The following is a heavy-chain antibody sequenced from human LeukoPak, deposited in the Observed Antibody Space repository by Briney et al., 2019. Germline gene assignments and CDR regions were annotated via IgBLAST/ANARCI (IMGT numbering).Heavy chain of an antibody. Sequence: SETLSLTCTVSGGSISSSSYYWGWIRQPPGKGLEWIGSIYYSGSTYYNPSLKSRVTISVDTSKNQFSLKLSSVTAADTAVYYCARQGVYYHDRVDYWGQGTLVTVSS. D-gene: IGHD3-22*01. J-gene: IGHJ4*02. CDR2: IYYSGST. CDR3: ARQGVYYHDRVDY. CDR1: GGSISSSSYY. V-gene: IGHV4-39*01.